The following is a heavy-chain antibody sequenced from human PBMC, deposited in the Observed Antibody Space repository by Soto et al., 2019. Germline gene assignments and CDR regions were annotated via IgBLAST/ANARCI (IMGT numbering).Heavy chain of an antibody. CDR1: GYTFTGYY. Sequence: ASVKVCCKASGYTFTGYYMHWVRQAPGQGLEWMGWINPNSGGTNYAQKFQGRVTMTRDTSISTAYMELSRLRSDDTAVYYCARAGAYCGGDCYLPLYYYYYYGMDVWGQGTTVTVSS. J-gene: IGHJ6*02. V-gene: IGHV1-2*02. D-gene: IGHD2-21*02. CDR2: INPNSGGT. CDR3: ARAGAYCGGDCYLPLYYYYYYGMDV.